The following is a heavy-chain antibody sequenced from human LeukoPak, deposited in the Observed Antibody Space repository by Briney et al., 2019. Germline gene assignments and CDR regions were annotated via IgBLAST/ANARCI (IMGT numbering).Heavy chain of an antibody. CDR1: RYTFIDYY. CDR2: INPNIGGT. V-gene: IGHV1-2*02. D-gene: IGHD3-10*01. CDR3: ARGGWVRGVITRNGLDY. J-gene: IGHJ4*02. Sequence: ASVKVSCKASRYTFIDYYIHWVRQAPGQGLEWMGWINPNIGGTSYAQKFQGRVTMTRDTSISTAYMDLSSLRSDDTAVYYCARGGWVRGVITRNGLDYWGQGTLVTVSS.